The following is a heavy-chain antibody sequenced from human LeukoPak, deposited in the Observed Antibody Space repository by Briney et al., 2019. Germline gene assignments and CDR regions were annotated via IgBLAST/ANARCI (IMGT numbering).Heavy chain of an antibody. CDR2: INPNGGGT. CDR1: GYTFTGHY. CDR3: TRNSSAALEF. V-gene: IGHV1-2*02. Sequence: ASVTVSCKASGYTFTGHYIHWVRQAPPKGLEWMGWINPNGGGTDYAQISQGMVTIISDASNSIVYMEETSLSSDATAVYYSTRNSSAALEFWGQGTPVTVSP. D-gene: IGHD2-2*01. J-gene: IGHJ4*02.